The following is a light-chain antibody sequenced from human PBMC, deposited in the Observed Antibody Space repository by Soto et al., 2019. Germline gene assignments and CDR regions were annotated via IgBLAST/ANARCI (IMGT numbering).Light chain of an antibody. CDR3: QQYSSSPAT. CDR2: GAS. J-gene: IGKJ1*01. V-gene: IGKV3-20*01. Sequence: EIVLTQSPGTLSLSPRERATLSCRASQSVRSSHLAWYQQKPGQAPSLLIYGASSRATGIPDRFSGSGSGTDFTLTISRLEPEDFAVYYCQQYSSSPATFGQGTKVEIK. CDR1: QSVRSSH.